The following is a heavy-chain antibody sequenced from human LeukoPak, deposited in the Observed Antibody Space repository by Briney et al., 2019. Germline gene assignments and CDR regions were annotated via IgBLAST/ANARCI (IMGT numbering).Heavy chain of an antibody. CDR2: IYSGGST. CDR1: GFTVSSNY. Sequence: PRGSLRLSCAASGFTVSSNYMSWVRQAPGKGLEWVSVIYSGGSTYYADSVKGRFTISRDNSKNTLYLQMNSLRAEDTAVYYCARGAMVRTYAFDIWGQGTMVTVSS. D-gene: IGHD3-10*01. CDR3: ARGAMVRTYAFDI. J-gene: IGHJ3*02. V-gene: IGHV3-53*01.